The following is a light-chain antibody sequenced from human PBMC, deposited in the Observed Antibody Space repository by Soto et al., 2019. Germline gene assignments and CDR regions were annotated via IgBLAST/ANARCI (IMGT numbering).Light chain of an antibody. J-gene: IGKJ5*01. Sequence: DIQMTQSPSSLSASVGDRVTITCRASQSISSYLNWYQQKPGKAPNLLIYSASSLQSGVPSRFSGSGSGTDFTLIISSLQPEDFATYYCQQCYSTPITFGRGTRLEIK. CDR3: QQCYSTPIT. V-gene: IGKV1-39*01. CDR1: QSISSY. CDR2: SAS.